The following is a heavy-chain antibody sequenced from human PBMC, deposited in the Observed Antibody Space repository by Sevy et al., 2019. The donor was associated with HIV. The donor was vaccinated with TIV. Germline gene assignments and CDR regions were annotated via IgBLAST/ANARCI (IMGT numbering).Heavy chain of an antibody. Sequence: GSLRLSCAASGFTFSSYAMHWVRQAPGKGLEWVAVISYDGSNKYYADSVKGRFTISRDNSKNTLYLQMNSLRAEDTAVYYCARGGPLVVVTAIDYWGQGTLVTVSS. CDR1: GFTFSSYA. CDR3: ARGGPLVVVTAIDY. CDR2: ISYDGSNK. D-gene: IGHD2-21*02. V-gene: IGHV3-30-3*01. J-gene: IGHJ4*02.